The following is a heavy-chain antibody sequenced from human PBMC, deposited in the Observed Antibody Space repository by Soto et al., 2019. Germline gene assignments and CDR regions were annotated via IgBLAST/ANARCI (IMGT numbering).Heavy chain of an antibody. CDR2: INPNSGGT. CDR1: GYTSTDYY. Sequence: ASVKVSCKASGYTSTDYYMHWVRQAPGQGLEWTGWINPNSGGTNYAQKFQGRVTMTRDTSISTAYMELSRLRSDDTAVYYCARKLELRGSYYYYYDMDVWGQGTTVTVSS. V-gene: IGHV1-2*02. CDR3: ARKLELRGSYYYYYDMDV. J-gene: IGHJ6*02. D-gene: IGHD1-7*01.